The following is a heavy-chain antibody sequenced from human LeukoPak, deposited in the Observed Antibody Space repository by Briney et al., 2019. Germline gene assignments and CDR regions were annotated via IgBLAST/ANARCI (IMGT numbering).Heavy chain of an antibody. CDR1: GYTFTGYY. Sequence: GASVKVSCKASGYTFTGYYMHWVRQAPGQGLEWMGIINPSGTSTTYAQKLQGRVTMTRDTSTSIVYMELRSLRSEDTAVYYCARDARGSYLDPWGQGTLVTVSA. CDR2: INPSGTST. V-gene: IGHV1-46*04. CDR3: ARDARGSYLDP. J-gene: IGHJ5*02. D-gene: IGHD1-26*01.